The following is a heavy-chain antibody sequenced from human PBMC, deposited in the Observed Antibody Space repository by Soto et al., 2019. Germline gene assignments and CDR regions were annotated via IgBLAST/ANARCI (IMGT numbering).Heavy chain of an antibody. Sequence: SATLSLTCIVSGGSMSKFYWSWIRKTAGKGLEWMGRVYATGTSDYNPSLRSRITMSVDRSKKTFSLRLRSVTAEDTGVYYCVRDGSKTLRDCFDPWGQGRLVTVSS. D-gene: IGHD4-17*01. CDR1: GGSMSKFY. CDR2: VYATGTS. V-gene: IGHV4-4*07. CDR3: VRDGSKTLRDCFDP. J-gene: IGHJ5*02.